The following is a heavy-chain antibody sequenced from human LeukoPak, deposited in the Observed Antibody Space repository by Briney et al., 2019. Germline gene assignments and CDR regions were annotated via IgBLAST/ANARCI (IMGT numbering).Heavy chain of an antibody. Sequence: GGPLRLSCAASGFTFSSYAMHWVRQAPGKGLEWVAVISYDGSNKYYADSVKGRFTLSRDNSKNTLYLQMNSLRAEDTAVYYCARDSGFSGTQRGEYWGQGTLVTVSS. CDR2: ISYDGSNK. CDR3: ARDSGFSGTQRGEY. V-gene: IGHV3-30*04. J-gene: IGHJ4*02. CDR1: GFTFSSYA. D-gene: IGHD3/OR15-3a*01.